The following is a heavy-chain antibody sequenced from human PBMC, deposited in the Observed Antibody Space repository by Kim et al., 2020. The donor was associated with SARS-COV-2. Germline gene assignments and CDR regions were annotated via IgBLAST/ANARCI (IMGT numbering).Heavy chain of an antibody. Sequence: ASVKVSCKASGYTFTSYAMHWVRQAPGERLEWMGWINAGNGNTKYSQKFQGRVTITRDTSASTAYMELSSLRSEDTAVYYCARESRALLSPPPNFWGQGTLVTVSS. CDR3: ARESRALLSPPPNF. CDR1: GYTFTSYA. J-gene: IGHJ4*02. CDR2: INAGNGNT. V-gene: IGHV1-3*01. D-gene: IGHD2-8*01.